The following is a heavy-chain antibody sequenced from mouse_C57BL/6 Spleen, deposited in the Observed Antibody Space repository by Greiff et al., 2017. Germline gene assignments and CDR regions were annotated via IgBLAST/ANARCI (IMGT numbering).Heavy chain of an antibody. CDR2: IHPNSGST. D-gene: IGHD1-1*01. CDR3: ARESYYYGSSYGYFDV. J-gene: IGHJ1*03. V-gene: IGHV1-64*01. Sequence: VQLQQPGAELVKPGASVKLSCKASGYTFTSYWMRWVKQRPGQGLEWIGMIHPNSGSTNYNEKFKSKATLTVDKSSSTAYMQLSSLTSEDSAVYYCARESYYYGSSYGYFDVWGTGTTVTVSS. CDR1: GYTFTSYW.